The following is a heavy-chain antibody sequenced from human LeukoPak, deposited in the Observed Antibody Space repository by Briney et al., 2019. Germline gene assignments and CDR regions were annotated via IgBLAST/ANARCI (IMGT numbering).Heavy chain of an antibody. Sequence: ASVKVSCKASGYTFTGYYMHWVRQAPGQGLEWMGWINPNSGGTNYARKFQGRVTMTRDTSISTAYMELSRLRSDDTAVYYCARDHKPGIAAAGYYYYYYMDVWGKGTTVTVSS. CDR3: ARDHKPGIAAAGYYYYYYMDV. J-gene: IGHJ6*03. CDR2: INPNSGGT. D-gene: IGHD6-13*01. CDR1: GYTFTGYY. V-gene: IGHV1-2*02.